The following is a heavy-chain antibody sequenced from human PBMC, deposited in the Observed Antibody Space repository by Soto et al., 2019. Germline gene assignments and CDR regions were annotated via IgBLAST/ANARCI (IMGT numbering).Heavy chain of an antibody. Sequence: PGGSLRLSCAASAFTFSNFAMGWARQAPGKGLGGFSVICSGGRTYYADSVKGRFTISRDNFKNTLYLETNSLRAEDTAVYYCAKDRADEGRPLILLPPGYWGQGTLVTVSS. CDR2: ICSGGRT. D-gene: IGHD2-8*02. CDR1: AFTFSNFA. CDR3: AKDRADEGRPLILLPPGY. J-gene: IGHJ4*02. V-gene: IGHV3-23*01.